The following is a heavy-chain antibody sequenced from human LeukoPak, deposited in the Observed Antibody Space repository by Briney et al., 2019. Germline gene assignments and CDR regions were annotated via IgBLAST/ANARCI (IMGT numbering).Heavy chain of an antibody. CDR2: ITYDGSNK. CDR3: ATEGTDGRGSFGWFDS. J-gene: IGHJ5*01. V-gene: IGHV3-30*04. CDR1: GFNFKTYS. Sequence: GGSLRLSCAASGFNFKTYSMHWVRQAPGKGLEWVAVITYDGSNKYYADSVKGRVTISRDNSKKTLYLQMDNLIGEDTAVYYCATEGTDGRGSFGWFDSWGQGALVTVSS. D-gene: IGHD3-10*01.